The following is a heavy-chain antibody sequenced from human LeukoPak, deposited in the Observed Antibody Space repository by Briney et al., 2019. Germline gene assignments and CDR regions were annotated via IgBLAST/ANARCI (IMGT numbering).Heavy chain of an antibody. Sequence: SETLSLTCAVYGGSFSDYYWGWIRQPPGKGLEWIGEINPSGSTNYSPSLKSRVTISVDTSKNQSSLKLSSVAAADTAVYFCVRVGYSYVINDWSRTGLGAYPTKYYYHMDVWDKGTTVTVSS. CDR1: GGSFSDYY. CDR2: INPSGST. D-gene: IGHD5-18*01. V-gene: IGHV4-34*01. J-gene: IGHJ6*03. CDR3: VRVGYSYVINDWSRTGLGAYPTKYYYHMDV.